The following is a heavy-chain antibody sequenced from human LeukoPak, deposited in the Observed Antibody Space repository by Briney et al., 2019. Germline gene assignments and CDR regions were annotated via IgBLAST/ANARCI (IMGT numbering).Heavy chain of an antibody. CDR3: ARADTYYDSSGYYPPTVYYFDY. CDR2: ISYSGST. CDR1: GGSISNYY. Sequence: SETLSLTCTVSGGSISNYYWSWIRQPPGKGLEWIGYISYSGSTNYNPSLRGRVTISVDTSKNQFSLKLGSVTAADTAVYYCARADTYYDSSGYYPPTVYYFDYWGQGTLVTVSS. J-gene: IGHJ4*02. D-gene: IGHD3-22*01. V-gene: IGHV4-59*01.